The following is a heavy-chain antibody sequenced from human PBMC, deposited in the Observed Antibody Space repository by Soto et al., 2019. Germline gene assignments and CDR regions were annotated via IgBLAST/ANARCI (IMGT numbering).Heavy chain of an antibody. CDR3: ARGVAGSGFDL. Sequence: PSRTLSLTCAISGDSVSSNTAAWNWIRSSPSRGLEWLGRKYYRSNWRHDYAVSVKSRITVNPDTSKNHFSLQLNSVTPDDTAVYYCARGVAGSGFDLWGQGTLVTVSS. CDR1: GDSVSSNTAA. CDR2: KYYRSNWRH. V-gene: IGHV6-1*01. J-gene: IGHJ4*02. D-gene: IGHD2-15*01.